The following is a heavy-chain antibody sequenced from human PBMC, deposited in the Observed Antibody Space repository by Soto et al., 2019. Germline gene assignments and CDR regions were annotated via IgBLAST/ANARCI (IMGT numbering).Heavy chain of an antibody. CDR3: ARGRVAGDFDY. CDR2: IGTAGDT. D-gene: IGHD6-19*01. V-gene: IGHV3-13*04. Sequence: EVRLVESGGGLVQPGGSLRLSCAASGFTFSSYDMHWVRQATGKGLEWVSGIGTAGDTYYPGSVKGRFTISRENAKNSLYLQMNSLRGGDTAVYYCARGRVAGDFDYWGQGTLVTVSS. CDR1: GFTFSSYD. J-gene: IGHJ4*02.